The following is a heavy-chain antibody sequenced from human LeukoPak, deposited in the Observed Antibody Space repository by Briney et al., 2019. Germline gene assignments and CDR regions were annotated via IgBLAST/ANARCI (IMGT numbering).Heavy chain of an antibody. V-gene: IGHV3-30-3*01. J-gene: IGHJ4*02. CDR3: AGNRILTGYYLFDY. CDR2: ISYDGSNK. Sequence: PGGSLRLSCATSGFTFSRYWMSWARQAPGKGLEWVAVISYDGSNKYYADSVKGRFTISRDNSKNTLYLQMNSLRAEDTAVYYCAGNRILTGYYLFDYWGQGTLVTVSS. D-gene: IGHD3-9*01. CDR1: GFTFSRYW.